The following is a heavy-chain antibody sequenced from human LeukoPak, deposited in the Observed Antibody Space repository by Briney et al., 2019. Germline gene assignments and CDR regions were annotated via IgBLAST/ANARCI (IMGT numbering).Heavy chain of an antibody. CDR1: GGTFSSYA. V-gene: IGHV1-69*13. CDR3: ARGGDLAVAGSKIYYYYYMDV. Sequence: ASVKVSCKASGGTFSSYAISWVRQAPGQGLEWMGGIIPIFGTANYAQKFQGRVTITADESTSTAYMELSSLRSEDTAVYYCARGGDLAVAGSKIYYYYYMDVWGKGTTVTISS. CDR2: IIPIFGTA. J-gene: IGHJ6*03. D-gene: IGHD6-19*01.